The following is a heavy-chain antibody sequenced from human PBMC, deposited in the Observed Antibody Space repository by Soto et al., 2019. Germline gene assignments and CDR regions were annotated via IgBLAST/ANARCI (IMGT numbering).Heavy chain of an antibody. J-gene: IGHJ6*01. CDR3: AIDHLVVVAAPDNYYYYRMDF. CDR1: GGSISSGGYY. Sequence: QVQLQESGPGLVKPSQTLSLTCTVSGGSISSGGYYWSWIRQHPGKGLEWIGYIYSSGSTYYNPSPEDRVTMSVDTSKNEFSLTLSCVAAANTVVFSCAIDHLVVVAAPDNYYYYRMDFCGHGTTVTVSS. D-gene: IGHD2-15*01. V-gene: IGHV4-31*03. CDR2: IYSSGST.